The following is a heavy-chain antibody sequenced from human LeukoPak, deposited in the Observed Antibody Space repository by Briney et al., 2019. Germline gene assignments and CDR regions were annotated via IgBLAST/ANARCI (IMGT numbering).Heavy chain of an antibody. CDR2: INPNSDDT. D-gene: IGHD1-20*01. Sequence: ASVNLSCNASGSTFTGYYMHWMRQAPAQGLELMGRINPNSDDTNYARKYQGRVTMTRETSISTVYMEQSRLRAAETAVYYCARGGKRLTGDYFDYWGQGTLVTVSS. CDR3: ARGGKRLTGDYFDY. CDR1: GSTFTGYY. J-gene: IGHJ4*02. V-gene: IGHV1-2*06.